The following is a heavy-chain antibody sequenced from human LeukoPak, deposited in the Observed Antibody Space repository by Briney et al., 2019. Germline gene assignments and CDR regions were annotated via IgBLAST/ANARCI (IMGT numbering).Heavy chain of an antibody. CDR2: ISGSGGST. D-gene: IGHD6-19*01. Sequence: GGSLRLSCAASGFTFSSYAMSWVPHAPGKGLGWVSAISGSGGSTYYADSVKDCFTISIYNSKNTLYLQMNSLRAEDTAVYYCAKDGPGWPGDYWGQGTLVTVSS. CDR3: AKDGPGWPGDY. CDR1: GFTFSSYA. J-gene: IGHJ4*02. V-gene: IGHV3-23*01.